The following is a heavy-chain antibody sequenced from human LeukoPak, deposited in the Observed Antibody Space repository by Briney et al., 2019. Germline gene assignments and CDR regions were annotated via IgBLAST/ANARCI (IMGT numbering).Heavy chain of an antibody. D-gene: IGHD2-8*01. CDR2: ISGSGGST. Sequence: GGSLRLSCAASGFTFSSYAMSWVRQAPGKGLEWVSAISGSGGSTYYADSVKGRFTISRDNAKNSLYLQMNSLRAEDTAVYYCARSPDGFDYWGQGTLVTVSS. CDR3: ARSPDGFDY. V-gene: IGHV3-23*01. J-gene: IGHJ4*02. CDR1: GFTFSSYA.